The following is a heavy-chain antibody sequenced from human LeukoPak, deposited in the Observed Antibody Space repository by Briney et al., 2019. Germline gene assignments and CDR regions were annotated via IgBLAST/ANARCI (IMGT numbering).Heavy chain of an antibody. J-gene: IGHJ6*02. Sequence: GGSLRLSCAASGFTFSSYAMHWVRQAPGKGLEWVAVISYDGSSKYYADSVKGRFTISRDNSKNTLYLQMNSLRAKDTAVYYCARSDYDFWSGPNPPYYYGMDVWGQGTTVTVSS. D-gene: IGHD3-3*01. V-gene: IGHV3-30-3*01. CDR3: ARSDYDFWSGPNPPYYYGMDV. CDR2: ISYDGSSK. CDR1: GFTFSSYA.